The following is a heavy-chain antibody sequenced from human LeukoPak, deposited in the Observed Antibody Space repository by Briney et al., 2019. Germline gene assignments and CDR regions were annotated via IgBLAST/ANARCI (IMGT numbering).Heavy chain of an antibody. V-gene: IGHV4-38-2*01. D-gene: IGHD3-3*01. Sequence: SETLSLTCAVSGYSIRSGYYWGWIRKPPGKGLEWIGSMFHSGSTYYNPSLKSRVTISVDTSKNQFSLKLTSVTAADTAVYYCARHHGNFWSGYYIYWGQGILVAVSS. CDR1: GYSIRSGYY. J-gene: IGHJ4*02. CDR3: ARHHGNFWSGYYIY. CDR2: MFHSGST.